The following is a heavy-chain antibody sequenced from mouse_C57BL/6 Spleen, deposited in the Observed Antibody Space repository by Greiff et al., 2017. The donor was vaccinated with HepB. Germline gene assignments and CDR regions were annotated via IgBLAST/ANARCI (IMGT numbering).Heavy chain of an antibody. CDR3: TRGGDYDPYFDY. V-gene: IGHV5-9-1*02. D-gene: IGHD2-4*01. CDR1: GFTFSSYA. Sequence: EVQVVESGEGLVKPGGSLKLSCAASGFTFSSYAMSWVRQTPEKRLEWVAYISSGGDYIYYADTVKGRFTISRDNARNTLYLQMSSLKSEDTAMYYCTRGGDYDPYFDYWGQGTTLTVSS. CDR2: ISSGGDYI. J-gene: IGHJ2*01.